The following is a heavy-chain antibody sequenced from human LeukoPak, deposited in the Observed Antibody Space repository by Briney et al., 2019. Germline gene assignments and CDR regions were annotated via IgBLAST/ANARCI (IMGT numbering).Heavy chain of an antibody. Sequence: GGSLRLSCAASGFTFSSYSMNWVRQAPGKGLEWVSSISGSSSYTYYADSVKGRFTISRDNAKNTLYLEMNSLRAEDTAVYFCARLDGYAQGDWGQGTLVTVSS. CDR2: ISGSSSYT. J-gene: IGHJ4*02. CDR1: GFTFSSYS. V-gene: IGHV3-21*01. D-gene: IGHD5-24*01. CDR3: ARLDGYAQGD.